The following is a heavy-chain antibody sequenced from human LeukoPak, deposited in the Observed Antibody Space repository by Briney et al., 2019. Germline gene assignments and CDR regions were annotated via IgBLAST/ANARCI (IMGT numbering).Heavy chain of an antibody. CDR2: ISGSSMST. D-gene: IGHD4-11*01. CDR1: GFTFHNHG. J-gene: IGHJ4*02. CDR3: GKDSRPSVTTFRSRWTDY. Sequence: GGSLRLSCEASGFTFHNHGMSWVRQAPGKGLEWISVISGSSMSTYYADSVKGRFTVSRDNSKNTVYLQMSSLRVEDSAIYYCGKDSRPSVTTFRSRWTDYWGQGILVTVSS. V-gene: IGHV3-23*01.